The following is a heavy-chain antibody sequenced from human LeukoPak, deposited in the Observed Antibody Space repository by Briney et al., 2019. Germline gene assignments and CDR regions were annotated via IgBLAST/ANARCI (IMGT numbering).Heavy chain of an antibody. Sequence: ASVKVSCKASGYTFTGYYMHWVRQAPGQGLEWMGWINPNSGGTNYAQKFQGRVTMTRDTSISTAYMELSRLRSDDTAVYYCASPPLGYYDSSGPEFDYWGQGTLVTVSS. D-gene: IGHD3-22*01. CDR2: INPNSGGT. CDR3: ASPPLGYYDSSGPEFDY. V-gene: IGHV1-2*02. J-gene: IGHJ4*02. CDR1: GYTFTGYY.